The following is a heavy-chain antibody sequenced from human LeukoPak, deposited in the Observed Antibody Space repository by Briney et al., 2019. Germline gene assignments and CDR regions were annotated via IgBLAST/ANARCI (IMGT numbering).Heavy chain of an antibody. Sequence: TGRSLRLSCAASGFTFSNYGMHWVRQAPGKGLEWVTVISYNGSYKYYAASVKGRFTISRDNSKNTLYLQMNSLRAEDTAVYYCAKEKVVVVPAAILDYWGQGTLVTVSS. D-gene: IGHD2-2*01. CDR1: GFTFSNYG. CDR3: AKEKVVVVPAAILDY. J-gene: IGHJ4*02. V-gene: IGHV3-30*18. CDR2: ISYNGSYK.